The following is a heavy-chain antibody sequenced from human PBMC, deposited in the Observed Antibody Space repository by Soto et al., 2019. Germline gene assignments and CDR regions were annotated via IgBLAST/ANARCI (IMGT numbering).Heavy chain of an antibody. J-gene: IGHJ5*02. CDR1: GFTFSSYA. CDR3: AKDIVPIFGVVIRYNWFDP. CDR2: ISGSGGST. D-gene: IGHD3-3*01. V-gene: IGHV3-23*01. Sequence: GGSLRLSCAASGFTFSSYAMSWVRQAPGKGLEWVSAISGSGGSTYYADSVKGRFTISRDNSKNTLYLQMNSLRAEDTAVYYCAKDIVPIFGVVIRYNWFDPWGQGTLLTVSS.